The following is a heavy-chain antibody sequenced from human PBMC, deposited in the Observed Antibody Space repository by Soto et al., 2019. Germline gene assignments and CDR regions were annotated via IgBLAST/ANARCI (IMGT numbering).Heavy chain of an antibody. D-gene: IGHD3-3*01. V-gene: IGHV1-8*01. CDR1: GYTFTSYD. CDR3: ARARITIFGVVTPDYYYYYMDV. J-gene: IGHJ6*03. Sequence: QVQLVQSGAEVKKPGASVKVSCKASGYTFTSYDINWVRQATGQGLEWMGWMNPNSGNTGYAQKFQGRVTMTRNTSMSTAYMELSSLRSEDTAVHYCARARITIFGVVTPDYYYYYMDVWGKGTTDTVSS. CDR2: MNPNSGNT.